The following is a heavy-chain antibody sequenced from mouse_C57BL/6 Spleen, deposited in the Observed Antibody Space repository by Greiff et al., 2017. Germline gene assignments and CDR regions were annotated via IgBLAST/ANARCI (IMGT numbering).Heavy chain of an antibody. CDR1: GYTFTEST. J-gene: IGHJ4*01. Sequence: QVQLKGSGAELVKPGASVKLSCKASGYTFTESTIHGVKQRSGQGLEGIGWFYPGRGSIKDNGKFKDKATLTADKTSSTVYMELSRLTSEDSAVCFCARHPCYYTMDYWGQGTSVTVSS. CDR3: ARHPCYYTMDY. V-gene: IGHV1-62-2*01. CDR2: FYPGRGSI.